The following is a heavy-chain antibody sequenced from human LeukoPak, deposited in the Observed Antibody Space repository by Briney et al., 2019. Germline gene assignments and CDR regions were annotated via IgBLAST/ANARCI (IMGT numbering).Heavy chain of an antibody. CDR2: ISADGGSA. CDR3: AKESGKFDY. J-gene: IGHJ4*02. CDR1: GFTFSSYW. V-gene: IGHV3-43*02. Sequence: GGSLRLSCAASGFTFSSYWMHWVRQAPGKGLEWVSLISADGGSAFSADSVKGRFSISRDNSKNSLYLQMDSLRSEDTAMYYCAKESGKFDYWGQGTLVVVSS.